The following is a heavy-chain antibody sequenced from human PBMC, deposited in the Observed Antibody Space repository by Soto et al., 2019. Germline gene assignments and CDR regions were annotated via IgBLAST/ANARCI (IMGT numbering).Heavy chain of an antibody. Sequence: PSETLSLTCNMSGDSYSISTYSWSWIRQPPGKALQWIGFIYQSGVTSYNPSLASRVSISLDRSNNQCSLKLKSVTAADTAVYFGAGMPYTSGLRFDPWGPGTLVTVSS. CDR3: AGMPYTSGLRFDP. V-gene: IGHV4-30-2*01. CDR1: GDSYSISTYS. J-gene: IGHJ5*02. CDR2: IYQSGVT. D-gene: IGHD6-19*01.